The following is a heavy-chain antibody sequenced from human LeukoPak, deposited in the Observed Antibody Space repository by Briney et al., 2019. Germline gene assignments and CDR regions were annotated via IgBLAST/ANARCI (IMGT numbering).Heavy chain of an antibody. CDR3: ARAGAGGLDFDY. Sequence: ASVKVSCKASGYTFTSYDINLVRPATGRGLDWMGWMNPNSGNTGYAQKFQGRVTITRNTSISTAYMELGSLRSEDTAVYYCARAGAGGLDFDYWGQGTLVTVSS. CDR1: GYTFTSYD. V-gene: IGHV1-8*03. D-gene: IGHD7-27*01. J-gene: IGHJ4*02. CDR2: MNPNSGNT.